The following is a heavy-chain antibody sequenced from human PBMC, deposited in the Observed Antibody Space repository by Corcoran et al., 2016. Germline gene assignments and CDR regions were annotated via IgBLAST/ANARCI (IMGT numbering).Heavy chain of an antibody. CDR1: GYTFTSYG. D-gene: IGHD2-2*01. Sequence: QVQLVQSGAEVKKPGASVKVSCKASGYTFTSYGISWVRQAPGQGLEWMGWISAYNGNTNYAQKLQGRGTMTTDTSTCTAYMELRSLRSDDTAVYYCAREPIVVVPAAMNYYYGMDVCGQGTTVTVSS. J-gene: IGHJ6*02. CDR3: AREPIVVVPAAMNYYYGMDV. CDR2: ISAYNGNT. V-gene: IGHV1-18*01.